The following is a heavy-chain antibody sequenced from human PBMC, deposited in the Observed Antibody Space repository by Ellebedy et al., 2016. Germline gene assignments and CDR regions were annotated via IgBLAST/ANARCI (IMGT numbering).Heavy chain of an antibody. CDR2: IYPGDSDT. V-gene: IGHV5-51*01. CDR3: ARGYYLQGSNWFDP. D-gene: IGHD3-22*01. J-gene: IGHJ5*02. CDR1: GYSFTSYW. Sequence: GGSLRLSCKGSGYSFTSYWIGWVRQMPGKGLEWMGIIYPGDSDTRYCPSFQGQVTISADKSISTAYLHWSSLKASDTAIYYCARGYYLQGSNWFDPWGQGTLVTVSS.